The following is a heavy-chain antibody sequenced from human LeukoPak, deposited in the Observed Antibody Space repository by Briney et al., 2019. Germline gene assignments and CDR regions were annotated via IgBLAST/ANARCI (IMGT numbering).Heavy chain of an antibody. CDR3: ARVGRGSIAARVFRY. CDR1: GFTFRNYG. J-gene: IGHJ4*02. D-gene: IGHD6-6*01. Sequence: GGSLRLSCAASGFTFRNYGMHWVRQAPGKGLEWVAFILYDGSEKFYADSVEGRFTISRDNSKNTLNLQMNSLRAEDTAVYYCARVGRGSIAARVFRYWGQGTLVTVSS. V-gene: IGHV3-30*02. CDR2: ILYDGSEK.